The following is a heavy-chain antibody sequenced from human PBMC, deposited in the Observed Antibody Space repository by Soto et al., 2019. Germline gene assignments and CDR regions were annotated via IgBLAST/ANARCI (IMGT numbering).Heavy chain of an antibody. Sequence: QVQLVQSGAEVKKPGSSVKVSCKASGGTFSSYTISWVRQAPGQGLEWMGRIIPILGIANYAQKFQGRVTITADKSTSTAYMELSSLRSEDTAVYYCARSLVGATPRSKHWGQGTLVTVSS. D-gene: IGHD1-26*01. CDR1: GGTFSSYT. V-gene: IGHV1-69*02. CDR3: ARSLVGATPRSKH. CDR2: IIPILGIA. J-gene: IGHJ1*01.